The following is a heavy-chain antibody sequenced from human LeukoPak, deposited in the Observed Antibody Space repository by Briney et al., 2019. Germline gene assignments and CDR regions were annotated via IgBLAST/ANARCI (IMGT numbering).Heavy chain of an antibody. CDR3: ARHIAAAGEVYYYYGMDV. D-gene: IGHD6-13*01. J-gene: IGHJ6*02. CDR1: GYTFTSYG. Sequence: ASVKVSCKASGYTFTSYGISWVRQAPGQGLEWMGWISAYNGNTNYAQKLQGRVTMTTDTSTSTAYMELRSLRSDDTAVYYRARHIAAAGEVYYYYGMDVWGQGTTVTVSS. V-gene: IGHV1-18*01. CDR2: ISAYNGNT.